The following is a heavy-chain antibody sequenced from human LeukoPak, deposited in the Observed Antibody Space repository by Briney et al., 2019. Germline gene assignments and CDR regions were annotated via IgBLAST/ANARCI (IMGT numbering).Heavy chain of an antibody. CDR1: GFTFSSFW. Sequence: GGSLRLSCAASGFTFSSFWMSWVRQAPGKGLEWLANIKQDGSEKNYVDSVKGRFTISRDNAKNSLFPQMNSRRAEDTAVYFCARDSSGPDYWGQGTLVTVSS. J-gene: IGHJ4*02. D-gene: IGHD6-19*01. CDR3: ARDSSGPDY. CDR2: IKQDGSEK. V-gene: IGHV3-7*01.